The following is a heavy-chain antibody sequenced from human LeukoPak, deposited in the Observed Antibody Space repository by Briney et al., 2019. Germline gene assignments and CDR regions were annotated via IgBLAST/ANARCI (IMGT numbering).Heavy chain of an antibody. CDR2: INPNSGGT. CDR3: ARALVQVVPAAIPDYYYYYYMDV. D-gene: IGHD2-2*02. V-gene: IGHV1-2*02. CDR1: GYTFTGYY. Sequence: ASVKLSCKASGYTFTGYYMHWVRQAPGQGLEWMGWINPNSGGTNYAQKFQGGVTMTRDTSISTAYMELSRLRSDDTAVYYCARALVQVVPAAIPDYYYYYYMDVWGKGTTVTVSS. J-gene: IGHJ6*03.